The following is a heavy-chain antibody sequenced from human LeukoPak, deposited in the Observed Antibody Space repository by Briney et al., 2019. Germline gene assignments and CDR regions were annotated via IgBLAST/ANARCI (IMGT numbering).Heavy chain of an antibody. CDR2: INSDGSKI. CDR3: ARVLFTVSDFDY. Sequence: GGSLRLSCADSGLTISNNWMSWVRQAPGKGLVWVSRINSDGSKINYADSVKGRFTISRDNAKNTLYLQMNSLRAEDTAVYYCARVLFTVSDFDYWGQGTLVTVSS. CDR1: GLTISNNW. J-gene: IGHJ4*02. D-gene: IGHD4-17*01. V-gene: IGHV3-74*01.